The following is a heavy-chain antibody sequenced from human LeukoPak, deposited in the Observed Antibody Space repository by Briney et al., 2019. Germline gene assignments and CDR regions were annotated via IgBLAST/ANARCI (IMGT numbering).Heavy chain of an antibody. J-gene: IGHJ4*02. CDR1: GGSISSYY. D-gene: IGHD6-19*01. Sequence: SETLSLTCTVSGGSISSYYWSWIRQPPGKGLEWIGYIYYSGSTNYNPSLKSRVTISVDTSKNQFSLKLSSVTAADTAVYYCARPEDNSGFDYWGQGTLVTVSS. V-gene: IGHV4-59*08. CDR2: IYYSGST. CDR3: ARPEDNSGFDY.